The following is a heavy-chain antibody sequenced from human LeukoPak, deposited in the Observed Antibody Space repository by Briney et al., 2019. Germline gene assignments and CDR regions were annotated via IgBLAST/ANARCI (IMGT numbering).Heavy chain of an antibody. J-gene: IGHJ4*02. D-gene: IGHD6-19*01. Sequence: ASVKVSCKASGYTFTNYDINWVRQATGPGLEWMGWMNPNSGNTGYAQKFQGRVTITRNTSISTAYMELSSLRSDDTAVYYCARAPSWGGLSSGSYYFDYWGQGTLVTVSS. V-gene: IGHV1-8*03. CDR3: ARAPSWGGLSSGSYYFDY. CDR2: MNPNSGNT. CDR1: GYTFTNYD.